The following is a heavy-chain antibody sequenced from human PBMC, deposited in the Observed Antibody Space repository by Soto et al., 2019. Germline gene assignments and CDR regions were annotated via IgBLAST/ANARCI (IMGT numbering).Heavy chain of an antibody. CDR3: ARRGSRHKIVATIRNGMDV. CDR2: IYYSGST. J-gene: IGHJ6*02. D-gene: IGHD5-12*01. CDR1: GGSISSRSYY. V-gene: IGHV4-39*01. Sequence: SETLSLTCTVSGGSISSRSYYWGWIRQPAGKGLEWIGSIYYSGSTYYNPSLKSRVTISVDTSKNQFSLKLSSVTAADTAVYYCARRGSRHKIVATIRNGMDVWGQGTTVTVSS.